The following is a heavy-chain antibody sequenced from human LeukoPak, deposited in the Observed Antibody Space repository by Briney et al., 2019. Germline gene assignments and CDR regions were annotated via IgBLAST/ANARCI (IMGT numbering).Heavy chain of an antibody. CDR1: GFTFSSYG. CDR3: AKSRGVYLDRLFDY. Sequence: GGSLRISCAASGFTFSSYGMSRVRQAPGKGLAWVSAISGSGGCTYYSDCVKGLFTISRDNSKNTQCLQMKSVSAEETAVYYCAKSRGVYLDRLFDYWGQGTLVTVSS. V-gene: IGHV3-23*01. J-gene: IGHJ4*02. D-gene: IGHD3/OR15-3a*01. CDR2: ISGSGGCT.